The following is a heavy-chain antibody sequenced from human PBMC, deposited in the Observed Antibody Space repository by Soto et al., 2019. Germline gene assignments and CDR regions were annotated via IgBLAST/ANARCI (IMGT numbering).Heavy chain of an antibody. J-gene: IGHJ4*02. V-gene: IGHV3-30*03. CDR1: GFTFSSYG. D-gene: IGHD6-13*01. Sequence: GGSLRLSCAASGFTFSSYGMHWVRQAPGKGLEWVAVISYDGSNKYYADSVKGRFTISRDNSKNTLYLQMNSLRAEDTAVYYCVVRQLVVLDYWGQGTLVTVSS. CDR2: ISYDGSNK. CDR3: VVRQLVVLDY.